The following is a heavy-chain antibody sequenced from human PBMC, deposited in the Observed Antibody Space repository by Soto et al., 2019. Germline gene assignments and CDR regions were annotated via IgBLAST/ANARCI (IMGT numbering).Heavy chain of an antibody. D-gene: IGHD3-22*01. CDR3: ASERDSSGYYPDYFDY. J-gene: IGHJ4*02. CDR2: ISYDGSNT. CDR1: GFTFSSYA. V-gene: IGHV3-30-3*01. Sequence: GGSLRLSCAASGFTFSSYAMHWVRQAPGKGLEWLTVISYDGSNTYYADSVKGRFTISRDNSRTTLYLQVDSLRAEDTAVYYCASERDSSGYYPDYFDYWGQGTLVTVSS.